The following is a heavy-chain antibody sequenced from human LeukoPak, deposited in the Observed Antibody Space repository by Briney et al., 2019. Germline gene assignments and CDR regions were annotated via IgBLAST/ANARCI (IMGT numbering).Heavy chain of an antibody. J-gene: IGHJ3*02. V-gene: IGHV3-30*02. CDR1: GFTFSSYG. Sequence: GGSLRLSCAASGFTFSSYGMHWVRQAPGKGLEWVAFIRYDGSNKYYADSVKGRFTISRDNSRNALCLQMNSLRAEDTARYYCAKDPAAVPFDSFDIWGQGTMVTVSS. CDR3: AKDPAAVPFDSFDI. CDR2: IRYDGSNK. D-gene: IGHD2-2*01.